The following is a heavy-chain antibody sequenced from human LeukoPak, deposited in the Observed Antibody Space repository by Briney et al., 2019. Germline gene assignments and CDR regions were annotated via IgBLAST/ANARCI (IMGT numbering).Heavy chain of an antibody. CDR2: INSDGSST. Sequence: GGSLRPSCAASGFTFSSYWMHWARQAPGKGLVWVSRINSDGSSTSYADSVKGRFTISRDNAKNTLYLQMNSLRAEDTAVYYCARYFDPAAGKGGYYYYYMDVWGKGTTVTISS. J-gene: IGHJ6*03. CDR3: ARYFDPAAGKGGYYYYYMDV. V-gene: IGHV3-74*01. D-gene: IGHD6-13*01. CDR1: GFTFSSYW.